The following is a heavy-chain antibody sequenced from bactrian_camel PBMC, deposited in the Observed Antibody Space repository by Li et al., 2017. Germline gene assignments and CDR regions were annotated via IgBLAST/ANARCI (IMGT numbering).Heavy chain of an antibody. D-gene: IGHD3*01. CDR3: AAHPHNNACSLRAIDFPY. V-gene: IGHV3S54*01. J-gene: IGHJ4*01. CDR2: IYSADGSI. Sequence: QLVESGGGSVQAGDSLKLSCRASTSIYGTYCMAWLRQSSGKERDVVALIYSADGSIYYDDSVEGRFTISEDNAKNNIDLQMNDLKPEDSGMYYCAAHPHNNACSLRAIDFPYWGQGTQVTVS. CDR1: TSIYGTYC.